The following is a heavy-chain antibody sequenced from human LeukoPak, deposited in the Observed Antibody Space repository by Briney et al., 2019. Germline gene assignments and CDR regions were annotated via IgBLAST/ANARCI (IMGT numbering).Heavy chain of an antibody. V-gene: IGHV3-23*01. J-gene: IGHJ4*02. Sequence: PGGSLRLSCAASGFTFSRFTINWVRQAPGKGLEWVSSIIGIGGSTYYADSVKGRFTIARDNSKSTLHLHMNSLRAEDTAVYFCAKDPGGGSYYFDSWGQGTQVTVSS. D-gene: IGHD5-12*01. CDR1: GFTFSRFT. CDR3: AKDPGGGSYYFDS. CDR2: IIGIGGST.